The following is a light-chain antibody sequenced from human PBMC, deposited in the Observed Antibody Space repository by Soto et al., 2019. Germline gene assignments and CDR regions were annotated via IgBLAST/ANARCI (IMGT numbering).Light chain of an antibody. J-gene: IGLJ1*01. V-gene: IGLV3-21*02. Sequence: SYELTQPPSVSAAPGQTTKITCGLDSVGFRSVHWYQQKAGQAPVLVVYNDDARPSGIPERFSGSTSGYTATLTIGGVEAGDEADYFCQVWDSLTGNVFGTGTKVTVL. CDR1: SVGFRS. CDR2: NDD. CDR3: QVWDSLTGNV.